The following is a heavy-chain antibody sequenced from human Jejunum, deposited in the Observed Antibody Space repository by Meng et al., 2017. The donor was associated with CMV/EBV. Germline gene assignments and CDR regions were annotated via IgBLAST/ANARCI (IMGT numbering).Heavy chain of an antibody. CDR1: GDSVSSGNNH. D-gene: IGHD3-16*01. CDR3: ATYRKGDGGRGS. CDR2: IYYTGSR. J-gene: IGHJ5*02. V-gene: IGHV4-61*02. Sequence: QVPLQESGPGLVKPSQTLSLTCAVSGDSVSSGNNHWSWIRQPAGKGLEWIGQIYYTGSRYYNPSLESRLTMSVDTSRNVFTLKLSSVTAADTAVYYCATYRKGDGGRGSWGQGALVTVSS.